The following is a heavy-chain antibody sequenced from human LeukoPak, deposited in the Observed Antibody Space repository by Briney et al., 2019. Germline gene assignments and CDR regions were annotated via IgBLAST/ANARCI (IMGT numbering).Heavy chain of an antibody. CDR3: AKEGTIAARGLYFDY. CDR1: GFTFSSYG. V-gene: IGHV3-30*02. J-gene: IGHJ4*02. CDR2: IRYDGSNK. D-gene: IGHD6-6*01. Sequence: GGSLRLSCAAFGFTFSSYGMHWVRQAPGKGLEWVAFIRYDGSNKYYADSVKGRFTISRDNYKNTLYLQMNSLRAEDTAVYYCAKEGTIAARGLYFDYWGQGTLVTVSS.